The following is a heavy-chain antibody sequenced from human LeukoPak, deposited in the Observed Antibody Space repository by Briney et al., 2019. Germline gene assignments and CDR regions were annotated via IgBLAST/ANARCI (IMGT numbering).Heavy chain of an antibody. Sequence: GGSLRLSCAASGFTFSTYWMSWVRQAPGKGLEWVANIKQDGSDKFYVDSVKGRFTISRDNAKNSMYLQMNSLRAEDTAVYYCARVLTVASRDHWGQGTLVTVSS. V-gene: IGHV3-7*01. D-gene: IGHD2-2*01. CDR1: GFTFSTYW. CDR2: IKQDGSDK. CDR3: ARVLTVASRDH. J-gene: IGHJ4*02.